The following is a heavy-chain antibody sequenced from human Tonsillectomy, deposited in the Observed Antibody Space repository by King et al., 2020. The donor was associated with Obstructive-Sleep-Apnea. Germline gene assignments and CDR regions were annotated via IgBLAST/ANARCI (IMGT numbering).Heavy chain of an antibody. V-gene: IGHV4-31*03. CDR1: GGSINSGSYY. CDR3: ARNPYSYGFVNWCDP. Sequence: VQLQESGPGLVKPSQTLSLTCTVSGGSINSGSYYWSWIRQHPGKGLEWIGYIYYSGSSHYNPSLKSRVSISVDTSKNQFSLRLNSVTAADTAVYYCARNPYSYGFVNWCDPWGQGTLVTVSS. CDR2: IYYSGSS. J-gene: IGHJ5*02. D-gene: IGHD5-18*01.